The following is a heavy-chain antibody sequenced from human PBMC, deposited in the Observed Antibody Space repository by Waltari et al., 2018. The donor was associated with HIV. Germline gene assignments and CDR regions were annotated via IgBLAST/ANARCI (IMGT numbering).Heavy chain of an antibody. CDR3: TAPFHNLNDAINDH. CDR1: GFTFANAW. D-gene: IGHD1-1*01. V-gene: IGHV3-15*01. J-gene: IGHJ4*02. Sequence: EVQLVESGGGAAKPGGSLRVSCVASGFTFANAWMGWVRQAPGMGLEWVGRSKRKIDGETTDYAAPVKGRFTISRDDSQNTLYLQMDSLKTEDTAVYFCTAPFHNLNDAINDHWGQGTLVTVSS. CDR2: SKRKIDGETT.